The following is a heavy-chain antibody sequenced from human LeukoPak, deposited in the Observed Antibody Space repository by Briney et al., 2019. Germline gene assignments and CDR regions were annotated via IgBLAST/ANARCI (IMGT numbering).Heavy chain of an antibody. CDR1: GFTFSGFG. J-gene: IGHJ4*02. V-gene: IGHV3-33*01. CDR2: IWYDGSNK. Sequence: RPGKSLRLSYAASGFTFSGFGMHWVRQAPGKGLEWVAVIWYDGSNKYYADSVKGRFTISRDNPKNTLYVQMNSLRAEDTAVYYCARGRGADYGGNSGYFDYWGQGTLVTVSS. CDR3: ARGRGADYGGNSGYFDY. D-gene: IGHD4-23*01.